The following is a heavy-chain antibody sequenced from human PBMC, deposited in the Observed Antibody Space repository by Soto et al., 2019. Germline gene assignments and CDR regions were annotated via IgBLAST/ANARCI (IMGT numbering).Heavy chain of an antibody. Sequence: QVQLVQSGAEVKKPGASVKVSCKASGYTFTSYDINWVRQATGQGLEWMGWMNPNSGNTGYAQKFQGRAXXTXRXXISTAYMELSSLRSEDTAVYYCASNGNVSSWGFDPWGQGTLVTVSS. CDR3: ASNGNVSSWGFDP. J-gene: IGHJ5*02. V-gene: IGHV1-8*01. CDR1: GYTFTSYD. D-gene: IGHD6-13*01. CDR2: MNPNSGNT.